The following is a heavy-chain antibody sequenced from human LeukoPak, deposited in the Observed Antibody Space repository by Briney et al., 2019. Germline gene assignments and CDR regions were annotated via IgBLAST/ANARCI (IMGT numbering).Heavy chain of an antibody. V-gene: IGHV4-39*07. D-gene: IGHD3-3*01. J-gene: IGHJ4*02. CDR3: ARDGVALRYFDY. CDR2: IYYSGST. Sequence: SETLSLTCTVSGGSISSSSYYWGWIRQPPGKGLEWIGSIYYSGSTYYNPSLKSRVTISVDTSKNQFSLKPSSVTAADTAVYYCARDGVALRYFDYWGQGTLVTVSS. CDR1: GGSISSSSYY.